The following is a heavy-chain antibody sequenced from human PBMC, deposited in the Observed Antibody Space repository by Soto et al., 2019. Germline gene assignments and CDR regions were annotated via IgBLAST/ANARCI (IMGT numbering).Heavy chain of an antibody. J-gene: IGHJ4*02. D-gene: IGHD1-7*01. V-gene: IGHV3-30-3*01. CDR1: GFTFSSYA. CDR3: AREGAGTTVYY. Sequence: QVQLVESGGGVVQPGRSLRLSCAASGFTFSSYAMHWVRQAPGKGLEWVAVISYDGSNKYYADSVKGRFTISRDNSKNTLYLQMNSLRAEDTAVYYCAREGAGTTVYYWGQGTLDTVSS. CDR2: ISYDGSNK.